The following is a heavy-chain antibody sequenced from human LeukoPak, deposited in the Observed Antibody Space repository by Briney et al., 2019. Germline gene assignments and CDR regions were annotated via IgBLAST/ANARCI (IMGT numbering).Heavy chain of an antibody. V-gene: IGHV3-7*01. CDR1: GFTFSTYW. Sequence: GGSLRLSCAASGFTFSTYWMHWVRQAPGKGLERVANIKQDGSEKYYVDSVKGRFTISRDNARNSLYLQMNSLRAENTAVYYCSRAMDVWGQGTTVTVSS. CDR2: IKQDGSEK. CDR3: SRAMDV. J-gene: IGHJ6*02.